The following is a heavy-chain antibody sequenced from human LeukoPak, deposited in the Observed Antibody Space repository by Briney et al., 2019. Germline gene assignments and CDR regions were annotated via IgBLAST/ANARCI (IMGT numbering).Heavy chain of an antibody. J-gene: IGHJ4*02. CDR3: ARDLPLIAEAQFPSFDY. D-gene: IGHD6-19*01. V-gene: IGHV1-18*01. CDR1: GYTFTSYG. CDR2: ISAYNGNT. Sequence: GASVKVSCKASGYTFTSYGISWVRQAPGQGLEWMGWISAYNGNTNYAQKLQGRVTMTTDTSTSTAYMELRSLRSDDTAVYYCARDLPLIAEAQFPSFDYWGQGTLVTVSS.